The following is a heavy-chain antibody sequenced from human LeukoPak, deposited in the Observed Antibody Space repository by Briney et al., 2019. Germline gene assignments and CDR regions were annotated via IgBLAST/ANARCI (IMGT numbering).Heavy chain of an antibody. J-gene: IGHJ6*02. CDR1: GFTFRSYG. CDR2: IWHDGNNK. V-gene: IGHV3-33*01. Sequence: GGSLRLSCVVSGFTFRSYGMHWVRQAPGKGLEWVAVIWHDGNNKYYSDSVKGRFTISRDNSKNTMYLQMNGLRAEDTAVYYCVRGRSGMDVWGQGTTVTVSS. CDR3: VRGRSGMDV.